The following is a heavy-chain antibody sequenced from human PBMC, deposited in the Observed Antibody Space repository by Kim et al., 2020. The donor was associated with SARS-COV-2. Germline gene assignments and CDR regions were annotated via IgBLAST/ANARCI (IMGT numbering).Heavy chain of an antibody. CDR1: GGSISSSSYY. CDR3: ARDRGGIWFGELSWFDP. V-gene: IGHV4-39*07. D-gene: IGHD3-10*01. CDR2: IYYSGST. J-gene: IGHJ5*02. Sequence: SETLSLTCTVSGGSISSSSYYWGWIRQPPGKGLEWIGSIYYSGSTYYNPSLKSRVTISVDTSKNQFSLKLSSVTAADTAVYYCARDRGGIWFGELSWFDPWGQGTLVTDSS.